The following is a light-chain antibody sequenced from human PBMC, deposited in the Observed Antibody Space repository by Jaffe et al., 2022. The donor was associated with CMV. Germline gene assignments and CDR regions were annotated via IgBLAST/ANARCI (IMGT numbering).Light chain of an antibody. CDR3: QHYGSSLFT. CDR1: QSVSGSY. CDR2: GAS. V-gene: IGKV3-20*01. Sequence: EIVLTQSPGTLSLSPGERATLSCRASQSVSGSYLAWYQQKFGQAPRLLIYGASSRANGIPDRFSGSGSGTDFTLTISRLEPEDFAVYYCQHYGSSLFTFGPGTKVDIK. J-gene: IGKJ3*01.